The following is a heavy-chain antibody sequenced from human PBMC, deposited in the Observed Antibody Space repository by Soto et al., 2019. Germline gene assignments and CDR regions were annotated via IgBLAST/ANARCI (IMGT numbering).Heavy chain of an antibody. CDR3: ASDSIAARLFDY. CDR2: IYYSGSA. CDR1: GGSISSGGYY. V-gene: IGHV4-31*03. J-gene: IGHJ4*02. Sequence: PSETLSLTCTVSGGSISSGGYYWSWLRQHPGKGLEWSGYIYYSGSAYYNPSLKSRVTISVDTSKNQFSLELSSVTAADTGAYYCASDSIAARLFDYWGQGTLVTVSS. D-gene: IGHD6-6*01.